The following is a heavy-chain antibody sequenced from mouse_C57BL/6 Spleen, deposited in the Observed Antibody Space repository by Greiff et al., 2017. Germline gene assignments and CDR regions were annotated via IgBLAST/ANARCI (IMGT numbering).Heavy chain of an antibody. CDR2: IYPGSGNT. CDR1: GYTFTDYY. D-gene: IGHD1-1*01. J-gene: IGHJ4*01. CDR3: ARDRTVVPRYYGMDY. V-gene: IGHV1-76*01. Sequence: VQLQQSGAELVRPGASVKLSCKASGYTFTDYYINWVKQRPGQGLEWIARIYPGSGNTYYNEKFKGKATLTAEKSSSTAYMQLSSLTSEDSAVYVCARDRTVVPRYYGMDYWGQGTSVTVSS.